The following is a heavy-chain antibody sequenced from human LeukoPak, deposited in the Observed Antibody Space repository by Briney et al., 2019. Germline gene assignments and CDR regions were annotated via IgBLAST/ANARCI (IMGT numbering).Heavy chain of an antibody. V-gene: IGHV3-7*03. CDR1: GFAFSSHW. J-gene: IGHJ6*02. Sequence: PGGSLRLSCAASGFAFSSHWMTWVRQVPGRGPEWVANVNRDGSETYYLDSVKGRFTISKDNAKNSLYLQMNSLRAEDTALYHCARNNGMDVWGQGTTVIVSS. CDR3: ARNNGMDV. CDR2: VNRDGSET.